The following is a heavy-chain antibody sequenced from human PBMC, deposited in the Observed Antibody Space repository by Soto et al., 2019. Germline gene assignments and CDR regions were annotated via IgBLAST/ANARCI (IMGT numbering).Heavy chain of an antibody. J-gene: IGHJ4*02. CDR1: GFTFNNYA. CDR3: ARDFYGSGSYGIRFDY. CDR2: ISHDGKDK. D-gene: IGHD3-10*01. Sequence: QVQLVESGGGVVQPGRSLRLSCAASGFTFNNYALHWVRQTPGKGLEWVAAISHDGKDKNYADSVKGRFTISRDNSKNRLYLQMNSLTAENTALYYCARDFYGSGSYGIRFDYWGQGTLVTVSS. V-gene: IGHV3-30*04.